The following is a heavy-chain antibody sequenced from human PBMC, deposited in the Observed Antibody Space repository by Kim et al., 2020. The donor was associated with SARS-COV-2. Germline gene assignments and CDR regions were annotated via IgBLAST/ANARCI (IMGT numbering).Heavy chain of an antibody. CDR3: ARDSLYSSSWDK. D-gene: IGHD6-13*01. CDR1: GFTFSSYA. J-gene: IGHJ4*02. V-gene: IGHV3-30*04. Sequence: GGSLRLSCAASGFTFSSYAMHWVRQAPGKGLEWVAVISYDGSNKYYADSVKGRFTISRDNSKNTLYLQMNSLRAEDTAVYYCARDSLYSSSWDKWGQGTLVTVSS. CDR2: ISYDGSNK.